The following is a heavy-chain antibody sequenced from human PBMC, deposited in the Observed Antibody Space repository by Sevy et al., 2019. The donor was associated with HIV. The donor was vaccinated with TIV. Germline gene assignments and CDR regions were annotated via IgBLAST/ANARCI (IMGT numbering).Heavy chain of an antibody. CDR1: GGTFSSYA. V-gene: IGHV1-69*13. CDR2: IIPIFGTA. Sequence: ASVKVSCKASGGTFSSYAISWVRQAPGQGLEWMGGIIPIFGTANYAQKFQGRVTITADESTSTAYMELSSLRSEDTAVYYCARVPAATNYYYYGMDVWGQGTTVTVSS. J-gene: IGHJ6*02. D-gene: IGHD2-2*01. CDR3: ARVPAATNYYYYGMDV.